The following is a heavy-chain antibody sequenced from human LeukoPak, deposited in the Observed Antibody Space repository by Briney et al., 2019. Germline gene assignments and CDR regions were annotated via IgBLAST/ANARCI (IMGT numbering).Heavy chain of an antibody. D-gene: IGHD6-6*01. V-gene: IGHV4-4*07. CDR3: ARDEGQLAGYYFDY. J-gene: IGHJ4*02. Sequence: SETLSLTCTVSGGSISSYYWSWIRQPAGKGLGWIGRIRTSGGTNYNPSLKSRVTMSVDTSKNQFSLKLTSMTAADTAVYYCARDEGQLAGYYFDYWGQGTLVTVSS. CDR2: IRTSGGT. CDR1: GGSISSYY.